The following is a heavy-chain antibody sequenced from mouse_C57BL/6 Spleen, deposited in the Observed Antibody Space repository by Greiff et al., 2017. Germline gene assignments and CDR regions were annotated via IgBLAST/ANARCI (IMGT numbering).Heavy chain of an antibody. CDR1: GYTFTSYW. CDR2: IDPSDSYT. J-gene: IGHJ2*01. V-gene: IGHV1-59*01. CDR3: ARSGDGYPFDY. D-gene: IGHD2-3*01. Sequence: QVQLQQPGAELVRPGTSVKLSCKASGYTFTSYWIHWVKQRPGQGLEWIGGIDPSDSYTNYNQKFKGKATLTVDTSSSTAYMQLSSLTSEDSAVYYCARSGDGYPFDYWGQGTTLTDSS.